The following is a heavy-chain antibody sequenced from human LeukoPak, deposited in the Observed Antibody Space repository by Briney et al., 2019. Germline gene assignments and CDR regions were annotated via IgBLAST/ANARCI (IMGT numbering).Heavy chain of an antibody. Sequence: GGSLRLSCAASGFTFSSYSMNWVRQAPGKGLEWVSSISSSSSYIYYADSVKGRFTISRDNAKNSLYLQMNSLRAEDTAVYYCARRVGATREDYFDYWGQGTLVTVSS. V-gene: IGHV3-21*01. CDR3: ARRVGATREDYFDY. CDR1: GFTFSSYS. CDR2: ISSSSSYI. J-gene: IGHJ4*02. D-gene: IGHD1-26*01.